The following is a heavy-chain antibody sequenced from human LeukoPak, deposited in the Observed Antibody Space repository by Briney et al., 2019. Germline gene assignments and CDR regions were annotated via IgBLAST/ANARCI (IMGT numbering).Heavy chain of an antibody. CDR2: IYTSGST. D-gene: IGHD3-9*01. CDR1: GGSISSGSYY. V-gene: IGHV4-61*02. Sequence: SETLSLTCTVSGGSISSGSYYWSWIRQPAGKGLEWIGRIYTSGSTNYNPSLKSRVTISVDTSKNQFSLQLRSVTAADTAVYYCARDRPGYDILTGYFQEVDWFDPWGQGTLVTVSS. CDR3: ARDRPGYDILTGYFQEVDWFDP. J-gene: IGHJ5*02.